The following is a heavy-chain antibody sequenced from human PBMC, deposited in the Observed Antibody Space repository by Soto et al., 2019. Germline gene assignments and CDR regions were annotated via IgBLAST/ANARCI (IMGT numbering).Heavy chain of an antibody. Sequence: SETLSLTCTVSGGSISSNYWSWIRQPPGKGLEWIGNIYYTGSTNYNPSLKSRVTMSVDTSNNQFSLKLNSVAAADTAVYYCASLRGNYVDHWGQGTLVTVSS. J-gene: IGHJ4*02. CDR3: ASLRGNYVDH. CDR1: GGSISSNY. CDR2: IYYTGST. V-gene: IGHV4-59*01. D-gene: IGHD3-16*01.